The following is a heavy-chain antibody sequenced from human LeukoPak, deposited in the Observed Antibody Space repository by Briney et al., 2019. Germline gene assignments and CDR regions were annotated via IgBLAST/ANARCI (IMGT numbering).Heavy chain of an antibody. V-gene: IGHV1-18*01. D-gene: IGHD6-19*01. Sequence: ASVKVSCKASGYTFTSYGISWVRQAPGQGLEWMGWISAYNGNTNYAQKLQGRVTMTTDTSTSTAYMELRSLRSDDTAVYYCAREKAVAGIEGEDYWGQGTLVTVSS. CDR2: ISAYNGNT. CDR1: GYTFTSYG. J-gene: IGHJ4*02. CDR3: AREKAVAGIEGEDY.